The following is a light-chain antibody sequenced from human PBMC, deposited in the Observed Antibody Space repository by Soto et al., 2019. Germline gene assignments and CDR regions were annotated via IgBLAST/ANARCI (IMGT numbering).Light chain of an antibody. Sequence: EFVVTQSPGSLSLNPGERATLSCTASQSVSSSYLAWYQRKPGQAPRLLIYGASSRAIGIPDRFSGSGSGTDFTLTISRLEPEDFAVYYCQRYGNSRTFGGGTRVEIK. CDR2: GAS. V-gene: IGKV3-20*01. CDR1: QSVSSSY. J-gene: IGKJ4*01. CDR3: QRYGNSRT.